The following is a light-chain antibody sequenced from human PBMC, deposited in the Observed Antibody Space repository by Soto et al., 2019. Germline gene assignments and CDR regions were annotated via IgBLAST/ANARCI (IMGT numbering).Light chain of an antibody. CDR2: DVT. V-gene: IGLV2-11*01. J-gene: IGLJ2*01. Sequence: QSALTQPRSVSGSPGQSVTISCTGTSSDVGGYDSVSWYQQHPGKAPKLMIYDVTKRPSGVPDRLSGSKSGNTASLTISGLQAEDESDYYCCSYAGSYTVLFGGGTKVTVL. CDR3: CSYAGSYTVL. CDR1: SSDVGGYDS.